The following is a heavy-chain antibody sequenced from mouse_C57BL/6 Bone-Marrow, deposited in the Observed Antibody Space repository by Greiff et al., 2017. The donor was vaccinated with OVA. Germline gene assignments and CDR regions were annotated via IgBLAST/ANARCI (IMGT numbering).Heavy chain of an antibody. CDR2: ISAGGGYT. Sequence: EVQVVESGGGLVKPGGSLKLSCAASGFTFSSYAMSWVRQTPEQRLEWVATISAGGGYTYYPDNVKGRFTISRDNAKNSLYLQVSHLKSEDTAMYYCARGPFAYWGQGTLVTVSA. CDR1: GFTFSSYA. J-gene: IGHJ3*01. V-gene: IGHV5-4*01. CDR3: ARGPFAY.